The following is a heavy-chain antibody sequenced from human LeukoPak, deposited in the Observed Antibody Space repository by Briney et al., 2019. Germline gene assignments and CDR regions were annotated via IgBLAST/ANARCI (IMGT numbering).Heavy chain of an antibody. J-gene: IGHJ4*02. D-gene: IGHD4-17*01. CDR3: ATSSGDDYGDYIFDY. Sequence: ASVKVSRKVSGYTLTELSMHWVRQAPGRGLEWMGGFDPEDGETIYAQKFQGRVTMTEDTSTDTAYMELSSLRSEDTAVYYCATSSGDDYGDYIFDYWGQGTLVTVSS. CDR2: FDPEDGET. V-gene: IGHV1-24*01. CDR1: GYTLTELS.